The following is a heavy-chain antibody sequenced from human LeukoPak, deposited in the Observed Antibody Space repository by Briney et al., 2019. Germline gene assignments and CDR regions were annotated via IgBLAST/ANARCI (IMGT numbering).Heavy chain of an antibody. CDR3: ARDRYCTNGVCYGYYYYYMDV. Sequence: ASVKVSCKASGYTFSSYGISWVRQAPGQGLEWMGWISADNGNTNYVQKFQGRVTMTTDTSTSTAYMELRSLRSDDTAVYYCARDRYCTNGVCYGYYYYYMDVWGKGTTVTVSS. D-gene: IGHD2-8*01. V-gene: IGHV1-18*01. CDR2: ISADNGNT. J-gene: IGHJ6*03. CDR1: GYTFSSYG.